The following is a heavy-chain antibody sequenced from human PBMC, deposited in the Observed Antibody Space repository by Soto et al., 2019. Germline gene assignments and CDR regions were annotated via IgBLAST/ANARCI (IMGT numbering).Heavy chain of an antibody. CDR1: GGSISPFY. CDR3: ATSLNYDFWRDGGNHYYFDS. V-gene: IGHV4-59*12. CDR2: LYYSDNT. Sequence: PSETLSLTCTVSGGSISPFYWSWVRQPPGKGLEWIGYLYYSDNTNYNPSLKSRVTISVDASKNQVSLRLTSVTAADTAVYYCATSLNYDFWRDGGNHYYFDSWGQGTLVTVSS. D-gene: IGHD3-3*01. J-gene: IGHJ4*02.